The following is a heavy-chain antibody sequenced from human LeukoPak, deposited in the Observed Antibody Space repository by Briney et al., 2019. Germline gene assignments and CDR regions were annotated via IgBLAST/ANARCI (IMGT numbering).Heavy chain of an antibody. CDR1: GFTFSSYG. V-gene: IGHV3-30*18. D-gene: IGHD1-26*01. CDR2: ISCDGSNK. CDR3: AKDTGPDRALELFDI. J-gene: IGHJ3*02. Sequence: GGSLRLSCVVSGFTFSSYGMHWVRQAPGKGLEWVAVISCDGSNKYYADSVKGRFTISRDNSKNTLYLQMNSLRAEDTAVYYCAKDTGPDRALELFDIWGQGTMVTVSS.